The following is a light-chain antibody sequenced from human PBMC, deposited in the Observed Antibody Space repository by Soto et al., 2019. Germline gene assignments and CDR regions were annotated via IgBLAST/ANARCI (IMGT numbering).Light chain of an antibody. J-gene: IGLJ3*02. V-gene: IGLV2-23*01. CDR2: EGT. CDR1: SNDVGGYNL. CDR3: CSFAGSSTLL. Sequence: QSALTQPASVSGSPGQSITVSCIGTSNDVGGYNLVSWYQQLPGKAPKLMIYEGTKRPSGVSSRFSGFTSGNTATLTSSGLQTEDEADYYCCSFAGSSTLLFGGGTQLTVL.